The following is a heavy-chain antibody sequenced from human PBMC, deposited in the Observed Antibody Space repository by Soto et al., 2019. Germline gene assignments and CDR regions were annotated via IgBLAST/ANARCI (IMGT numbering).Heavy chain of an antibody. J-gene: IGHJ3*02. CDR1: GGSISSYY. Sequence: TSETLSLTCTVSGGSISSYYWSWIRQPPGKGLEWIGYIYYNGSTNYNPSLKSRVTISVDTSKNQFSLKLSSVTAADTAVYYCARETVAGTSDAFDIWGQGTMVTVSS. D-gene: IGHD6-19*01. CDR2: IYYNGST. CDR3: ARETVAGTSDAFDI. V-gene: IGHV4-59*01.